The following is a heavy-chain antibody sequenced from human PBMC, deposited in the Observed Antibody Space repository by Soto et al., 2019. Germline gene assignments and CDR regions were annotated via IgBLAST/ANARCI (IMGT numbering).Heavy chain of an antibody. V-gene: IGHV4-30-4*01. D-gene: IGHD5-18*01. J-gene: IGHJ4*02. CDR1: GGSISSGDYC. CDR3: ARTEDGYNTNFEY. Sequence: SETLSLTCSVSGGSISSGDYCWNWIRQSPGKGLEWIGSIFYTGKTHYNPSLKSRLTISVDASKNEFSLRLSSVTAADTALYYCARTEDGYNTNFEYWGQGALVTVSS. CDR2: IFYTGKT.